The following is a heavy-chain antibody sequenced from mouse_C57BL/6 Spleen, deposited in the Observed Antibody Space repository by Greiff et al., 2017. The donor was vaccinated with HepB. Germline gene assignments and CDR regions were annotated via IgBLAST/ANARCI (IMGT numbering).Heavy chain of an antibody. CDR3: ARETSGTLAY. CDR2: ISYDGSN. V-gene: IGHV3-6*01. J-gene: IGHJ3*01. D-gene: IGHD4-1*02. CDR1: GYSITSGYY. Sequence: EVQLQQSGPGLVKPSQSLSLTCSVTGYSITSGYYWNWIRQFPGNKLEWMGYISYDGSNNYNPSLKNRISITRDPSKNQFFLKLNSVTTEDTATYYCARETSGTLAYWGQGTLVTVSA.